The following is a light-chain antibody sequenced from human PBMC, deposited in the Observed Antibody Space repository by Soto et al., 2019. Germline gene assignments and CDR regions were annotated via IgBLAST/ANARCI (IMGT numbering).Light chain of an antibody. Sequence: DTQMTQSPSSVPASVGDRVTITCQASEDINTNLKWYRQKEGEAPKLLIHDASNLETGVPSRFSGGGSGTDFSLTITSLQPEDIATYYCQQFHNLPYTFGQGTKL. CDR2: DAS. J-gene: IGKJ2*01. V-gene: IGKV1-33*01. CDR3: QQFHNLPYT. CDR1: EDINTN.